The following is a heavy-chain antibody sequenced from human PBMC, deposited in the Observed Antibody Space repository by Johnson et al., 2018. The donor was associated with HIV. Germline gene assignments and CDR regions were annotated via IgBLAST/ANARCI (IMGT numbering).Heavy chain of an antibody. D-gene: IGHD6-6*01. J-gene: IGHJ3*02. Sequence: VQLVESGGGVVQSGGSLRLSCAASGFTFSSYAMHWVRQVPGKGLEWVALISYDGSNKYYADSVKGRFTISRDNSKTTLFLHINSLRAEDTAVYYCARDRRSSFDIWGQGTMVAVSS. CDR3: ARDRRSSFDI. CDR1: GFTFSSYA. V-gene: IGHV3-30*04. CDR2: ISYDGSNK.